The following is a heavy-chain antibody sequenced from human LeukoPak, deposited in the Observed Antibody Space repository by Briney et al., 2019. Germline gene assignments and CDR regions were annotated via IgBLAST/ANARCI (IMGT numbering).Heavy chain of an antibody. J-gene: IGHJ6*02. V-gene: IGHV4-34*01. D-gene: IGHD2-8*01. CDR2: INHSGST. CDR1: GGSSSGYY. CDR3: ARGHVGSYAYYYYYGMDV. Sequence: SETLSLTCAVYGGSSSGYYWSWIRQPPKKGLEWIGEINHSGSTNYNPSLKSRVTISVDTSKNQFSLKVRPVTAADTAVYYCARGHVGSYAYYYYYGMDVWGQGTTVTVSS.